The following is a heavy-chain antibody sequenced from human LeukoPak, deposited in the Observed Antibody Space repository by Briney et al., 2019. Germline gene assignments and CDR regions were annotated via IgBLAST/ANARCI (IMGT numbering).Heavy chain of an antibody. CDR2: IRSKAYGGTT. D-gene: IGHD4-23*01. V-gene: IGHV3-49*04. CDR3: TREIGGAFDI. Sequence: GGSLRLSCAASGFTFSSNYMSWVRQAPGKGLEWVGFIRSKAYGGTTEYAASVKGRFTISRDDSKSIAYLQMNSLKTEDTAVYYCTREIGGAFDIWGQGTMVTVSS. J-gene: IGHJ3*02. CDR1: GFTFSSNY.